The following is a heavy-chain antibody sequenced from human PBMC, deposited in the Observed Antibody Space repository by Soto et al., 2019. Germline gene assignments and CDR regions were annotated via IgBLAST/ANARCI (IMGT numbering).Heavy chain of an antibody. D-gene: IGHD4-17*01. CDR1: GYTFTSYY. CDR2: INPSGGST. J-gene: IGHJ5*02. V-gene: IGHV1-46*03. CDR3: ARDSNDSGDYALGVDP. Sequence: QVQLVQSGAEVKKPGASVKVSCKASGYTFTSYYMHWVRQAPGQGLEWMGIINPSGGSTSYAQKFQGRVTMTRDTSTSTVYMELSCLRSEDTAVYYCARDSNDSGDYALGVDPWGQGTLVTVSS.